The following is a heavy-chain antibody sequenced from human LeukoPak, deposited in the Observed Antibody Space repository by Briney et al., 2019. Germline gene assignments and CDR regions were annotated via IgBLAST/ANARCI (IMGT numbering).Heavy chain of an antibody. J-gene: IGHJ4*02. D-gene: IGHD5-12*01. V-gene: IGHV3-30*03. CDR1: GFTFSSYG. CDR2: ISYDGSNK. Sequence: GRSLRLSCAASGFTFSSYGMHWVRQAPGKGLEWVAVISYDGSNKYYADSVKGRFTISRDNSKNTLYLQMNSLRAEDTAVYYCARRLGGYSGYHFDYWGQGTLVTVSS. CDR3: ARRLGGYSGYHFDY.